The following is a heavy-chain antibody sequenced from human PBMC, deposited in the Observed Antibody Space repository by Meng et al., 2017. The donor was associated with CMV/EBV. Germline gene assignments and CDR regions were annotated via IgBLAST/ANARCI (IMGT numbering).Heavy chain of an antibody. D-gene: IGHD1-14*01. CDR2: IYPGDSDT. V-gene: IGHV5-51*01. CDR3: ARPRSSSLPEPPDAFDI. CDR1: GYSFTSYW. Sequence: KVSCKGSGYSFTSYWIGWVRQMPGKGLEWMGIIYPGDSDTRYSPSFQGQVTISADKSISTAYLQWSSLKTSDTAMYYCARPRSSSLPEPPDAFDIWGQGTMVTVSS. J-gene: IGHJ3*02.